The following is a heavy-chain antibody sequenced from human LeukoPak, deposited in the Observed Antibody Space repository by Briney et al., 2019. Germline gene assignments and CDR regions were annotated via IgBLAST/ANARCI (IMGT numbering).Heavy chain of an antibody. CDR1: GFTFSSYG. CDR3: ARGNRFYYCYYGMDV. Sequence: GRSLRLSCAASGFTFSSYGMHWVRQAPGKGLEWVAVIWYDGSNKYYADSVKGRFTISRDNAKNSLYLQMNSLRAEDTAVYYCARGNRFYYCYYGMDVWGQGTTVTVSS. CDR2: IWYDGSNK. V-gene: IGHV3-33*01. J-gene: IGHJ6*02.